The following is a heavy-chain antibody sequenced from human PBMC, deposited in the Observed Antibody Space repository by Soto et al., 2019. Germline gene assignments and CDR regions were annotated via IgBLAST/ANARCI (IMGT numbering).Heavy chain of an antibody. CDR2: INAGNGNT. V-gene: IGHV1-3*01. CDR3: ARWGLTNDYIWGSYPGNDY. J-gene: IGHJ4*02. CDR1: GYTFTSYA. D-gene: IGHD3-16*02. Sequence: ASVKVSCKASGYTFTSYAMHWVRQAPGQRLEWMGWINAGNGNTKYSQKFQGRVTITRDTSASTAYMELSSLRSEDTAVYYCARWGLTNDYIWGSYPGNDYWGQGTLVTVS.